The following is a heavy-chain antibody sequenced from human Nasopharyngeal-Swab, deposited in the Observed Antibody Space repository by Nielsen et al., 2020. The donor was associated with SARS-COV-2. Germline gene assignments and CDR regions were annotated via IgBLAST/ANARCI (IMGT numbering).Heavy chain of an antibody. CDR2: IYYSGST. J-gene: IGHJ4*02. D-gene: IGHD2-2*01. CDR3: ARHATKYCSSTSCYEGYYFDY. Sequence: SETLPLTCTVSGGSISSSSYYWGWIRQPPGKGLEWIGSIYYSGSTYYNPSLKSRVTISVDTSKNQFSLKLSSVTAADTAVYYCARHATKYCSSTSCYEGYYFDYWGQGTLVTVSS. V-gene: IGHV4-39*01. CDR1: GGSISSSSYY.